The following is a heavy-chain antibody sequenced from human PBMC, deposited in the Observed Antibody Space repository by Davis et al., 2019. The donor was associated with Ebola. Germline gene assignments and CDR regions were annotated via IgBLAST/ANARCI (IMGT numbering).Heavy chain of an antibody. CDR1: GGSISSYY. D-gene: IGHD3-16*02. J-gene: IGHJ4*02. CDR2: IYYSGST. V-gene: IGHV4-59*01. CDR3: ARAVWGSYRTFDY. Sequence: GSLRLSCTVSGGSISSYYWSWIRQPPGKGLEWIGYIYYSGSTNYNPSLKSRVTISVDTSKNQFSLKRSSVTAADTAVYYCARAVWGSYRTFDYWGQGTLVTVSS.